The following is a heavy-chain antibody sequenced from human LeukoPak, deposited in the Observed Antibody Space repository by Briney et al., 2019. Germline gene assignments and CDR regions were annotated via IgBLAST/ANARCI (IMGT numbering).Heavy chain of an antibody. CDR1: GFTFSDYY. Sequence: GGSLRLSCAASGFTFSDYYMSWIRQAPGKGLEWVSYIRSSGSTIYYADSVKGRFTISRDNAKNSLYLQMNSLRAEDTAVYYCAGRDIAAAVEAFDIWGQGTMVTVSS. CDR2: IRSSGSTI. J-gene: IGHJ3*02. V-gene: IGHV3-11*01. CDR3: AGRDIAAAVEAFDI. D-gene: IGHD6-13*01.